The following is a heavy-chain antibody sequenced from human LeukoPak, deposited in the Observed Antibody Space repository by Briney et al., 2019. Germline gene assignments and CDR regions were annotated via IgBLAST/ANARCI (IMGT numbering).Heavy chain of an antibody. CDR3: GKEMGADSRGYDY. J-gene: IGHJ4*02. D-gene: IGHD3-22*01. CDR1: GVTFSSYS. V-gene: IGHV3-23*01. CDR2: ISGSGGST. Sequence: PGGALRLSCAASGVTFSSYSMTWVRQAPGKGLEWVSAISGSGGSTYYADSVKGRVTISRDNSKNTLSLQINSLRTQDSVVYYCGKEMGADSRGYDYWGQGTLVTVSS.